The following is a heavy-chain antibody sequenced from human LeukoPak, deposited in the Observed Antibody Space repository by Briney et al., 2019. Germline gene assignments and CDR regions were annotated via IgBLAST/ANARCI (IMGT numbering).Heavy chain of an antibody. CDR3: AREPIVTGPVYFDY. D-gene: IGHD3-9*01. J-gene: IGHJ4*02. CDR1: GFTFSSYE. V-gene: IGHV3-48*03. Sequence: PGGSLRLSCAASGFTFSSYEMNWVRQAPGKGLEWVSYISSSGSTIYYADSVKGRFTISRDNAKNSLYLQMNSLRAEDTAVYYCAREPIVTGPVYFDYWGQGTLVTVSS. CDR2: ISSSGSTI.